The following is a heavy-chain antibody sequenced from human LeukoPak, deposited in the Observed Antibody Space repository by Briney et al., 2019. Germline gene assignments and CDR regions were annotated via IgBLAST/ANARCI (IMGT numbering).Heavy chain of an antibody. Sequence: PGGSLRLSCAASGFTFSSYAMSWVRQAPGKGLEWVSGISGSGGSTYYADSVKGLFTISRDNSKNTLYLQMNSLRAEDTAVYYCAKRVLFGGDQGRAIDYWGQGTLVTVSS. CDR3: AKRVLFGGDQGRAIDY. CDR2: ISGSGGST. CDR1: GFTFSSYA. J-gene: IGHJ4*02. D-gene: IGHD3-10*01. V-gene: IGHV3-23*01.